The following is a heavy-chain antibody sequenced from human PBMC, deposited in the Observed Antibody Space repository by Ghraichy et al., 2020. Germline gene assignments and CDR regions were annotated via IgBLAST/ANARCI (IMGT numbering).Heavy chain of an antibody. Sequence: GESLNISCAASGFSFTDYWMHWVRQTPGRGLEWVSHLNIDRTTVNYADSVKGRFTISRDNAKNTMYLQMISLTVEDTAVYYCVRSYKDGLRHFDYWGQGTLVTVSS. CDR1: GFSFTDYW. J-gene: IGHJ4*02. CDR2: LNIDRTTV. D-gene: IGHD1-14*01. V-gene: IGHV3-74*01. CDR3: VRSYKDGLRHFDY.